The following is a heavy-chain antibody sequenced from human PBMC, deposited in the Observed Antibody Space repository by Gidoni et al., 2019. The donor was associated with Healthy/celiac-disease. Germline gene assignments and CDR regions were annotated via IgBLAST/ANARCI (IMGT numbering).Heavy chain of an antibody. V-gene: IGHV4-39*01. CDR3: ATSPGDYYGSGTLDY. CDR2: IYYSGST. D-gene: IGHD3-10*01. CDR1: GGSIRRISYY. Sequence: QLQLQESGPGLVKPSATLSLTCTVSGGSIRRISYYWGWIRQPPGKGLEWIGSIYYSGSTYYNPSLKSRVTISVETSKNQFSLKLSSVTAADTAVYYCATSPGDYYGSGTLDYWGQGTLVTVSS. J-gene: IGHJ4*02.